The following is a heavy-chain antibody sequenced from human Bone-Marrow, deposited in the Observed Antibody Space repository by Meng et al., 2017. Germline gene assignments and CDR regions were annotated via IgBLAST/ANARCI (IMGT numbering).Heavy chain of an antibody. J-gene: IGHJ4*02. D-gene: IGHD3-22*01. V-gene: IGHV1-69*06. CDR2: IIPIFGTA. Sequence: QVQLVQAGAEVKKPGVSVKVSCKAWGGTFSSYAISWVRQAPGQGLEWMGGIIPIFGTANYAQKFQGRVTITADKSTSTAYMELSSLRSEDTAVYYCARAWNYYDSSGYYYYFDYWGQGTLVTVSS. CDR3: ARAWNYYDSSGYYYYFDY. CDR1: GGTFSSYA.